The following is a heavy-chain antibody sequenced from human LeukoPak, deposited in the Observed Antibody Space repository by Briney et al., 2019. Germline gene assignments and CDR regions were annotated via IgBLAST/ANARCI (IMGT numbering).Heavy chain of an antibody. Sequence: SETLSLTCAVYGGSFSGYYWSWIRQPPGKGLEWIGEINHSGSTNYNPSLKSRVTISVDTPKNQFSLKLSSVTAADTAVYYCARIGYSSSFFYYYYMDVWGKGTTVTVSS. J-gene: IGHJ6*03. CDR1: GGSFSGYY. CDR2: INHSGST. D-gene: IGHD6-13*01. V-gene: IGHV4-34*01. CDR3: ARIGYSSSFFYYYYMDV.